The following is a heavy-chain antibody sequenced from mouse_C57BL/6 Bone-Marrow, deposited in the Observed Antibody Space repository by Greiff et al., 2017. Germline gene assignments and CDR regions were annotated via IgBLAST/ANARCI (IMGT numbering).Heavy chain of an antibody. Sequence: QVQLQQPGAGLVKPGASVKLSCTASGYTFTSYWMHWVKQRPGQGLEWIGMIHPNSGSTNYNEKFTSKATLTVDKSSSKAYIQLSSLTAEDSAVYYYARGYYGSSGGYAMDYWGQGTSVTVSS. CDR3: ARGYYGSSGGYAMDY. D-gene: IGHD1-1*01. CDR2: IHPNSGST. CDR1: GYTFTSYW. V-gene: IGHV1-64*01. J-gene: IGHJ4*01.